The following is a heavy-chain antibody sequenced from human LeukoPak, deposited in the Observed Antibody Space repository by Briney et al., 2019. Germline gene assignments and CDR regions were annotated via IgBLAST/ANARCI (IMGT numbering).Heavy chain of an antibody. J-gene: IGHJ4*02. V-gene: IGHV1-46*01. CDR2: INPSDGGT. Sequence: ASVKVSCRASGYTFSTYYIHWVRPAPGQGLEWMGIINPSDGGTTYAQTFQGRVTMTRDTSTSTVYMELSSLRSEDTAVYYCARPTGTTKYYFDYWGQGTLVTVSS. CDR3: ARPTGTTKYYFDY. CDR1: GYTFSTYY. D-gene: IGHD1-1*01.